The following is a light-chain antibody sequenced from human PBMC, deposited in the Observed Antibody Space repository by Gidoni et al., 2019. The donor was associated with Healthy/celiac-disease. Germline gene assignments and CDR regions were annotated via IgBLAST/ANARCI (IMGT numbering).Light chain of an antibody. J-gene: IGKJ3*01. Sequence: ELVLTQSPGTLSLSPVERAPLSCRASQRVSSSYLAWYQQTPGPAPMLLIYGASSRATGLPDRFSGSGSGTDFTLTISRLEPEDVAFYYRQNYGSPFTFGPGTKVEIK. V-gene: IGKV3-20*01. CDR2: GAS. CDR1: QRVSSSY. CDR3: QNYGSPFT.